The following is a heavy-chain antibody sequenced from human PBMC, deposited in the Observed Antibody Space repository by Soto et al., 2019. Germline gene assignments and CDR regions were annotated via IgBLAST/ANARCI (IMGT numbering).Heavy chain of an antibody. J-gene: IGHJ3*02. Sequence: GGSLRLSCAASGFTFSSYWMHWVRQAPGKGLVWVSRINSDGSSTSYADSVKGRFTISRDNAKNTLYLQMNSLRAEDTAVYYCARLGYCSGGSCYYGDEAIGAFDIWGQGTMVTVSS. V-gene: IGHV3-74*01. CDR3: ARLGYCSGGSCYYGDEAIGAFDI. CDR2: INSDGSST. CDR1: GFTFSSYW. D-gene: IGHD2-15*01.